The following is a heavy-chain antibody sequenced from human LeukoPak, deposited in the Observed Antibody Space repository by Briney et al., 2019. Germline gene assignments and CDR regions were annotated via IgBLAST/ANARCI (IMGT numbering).Heavy chain of an antibody. CDR1: GGTFSSYA. V-gene: IGHV1-69*06. Sequence: GASVKVSCKASGGTFSSYAISWVRQAPGQGLEWMGGIIPIFGTANYAQKIQGRVTITADKSTSTAYMELSSLRSEDTAVYYCARGGAPYYYGSGSYRGFDYWDQGTLVTVSS. CDR3: ARGGAPYYYGSGSYRGFDY. CDR2: IIPIFGTA. J-gene: IGHJ4*02. D-gene: IGHD3-10*01.